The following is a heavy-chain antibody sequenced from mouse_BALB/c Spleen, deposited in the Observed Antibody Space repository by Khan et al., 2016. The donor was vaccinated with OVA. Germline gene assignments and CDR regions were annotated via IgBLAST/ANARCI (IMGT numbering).Heavy chain of an antibody. CDR2: ISYSGGT. D-gene: IGHD2-4*01. CDR1: GYSITSGYA. CDR3: ARGNYDGYYFDY. V-gene: IGHV3-2*02. Sequence: QLEESGPGLVKPSQSLSLTCTVTGYSITSGYAWNWIRQFPGNKLEWMGYISYSGGTSYNPSLKSRISITRDTSKNQFFLQLNSVTTEDTATYYWARGNYDGYYFDYGGQGTPLTVAS. J-gene: IGHJ2*01.